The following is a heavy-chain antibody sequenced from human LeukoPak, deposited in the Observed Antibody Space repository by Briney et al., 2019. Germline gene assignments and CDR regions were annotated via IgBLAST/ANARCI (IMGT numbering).Heavy chain of an antibody. D-gene: IGHD2-15*01. CDR1: GGSISSYY. Sequence: SETLSLTCTVSGGSISSYYWNWIRQPAGKGLEWIGRIYTSGSTNYNPSLKSRVTMSVHTSKNQFSLKLSSVTAADTAVYYCAKFGGMCDSMVVAATRRFDYLGQGTLVTVSS. CDR2: IYTSGST. J-gene: IGHJ4*02. CDR3: AKFGGMCDSMVVAATRRFDY. V-gene: IGHV4-4*07.